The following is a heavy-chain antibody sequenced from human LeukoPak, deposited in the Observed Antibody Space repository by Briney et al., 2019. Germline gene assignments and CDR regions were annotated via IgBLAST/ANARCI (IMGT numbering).Heavy chain of an antibody. CDR2: ITSFGSDI. D-gene: IGHD3-3*01. Sequence: GGSLRPSCAASGFSFRTDSMKWVRQAPGKGLEWVSSITSFGSDIYYADSVKGRFTISRDDGKNSLYLQMNSLGAEDSAVYYCARAHDFWSGYGMNYMDVWGKGTTVTVSS. CDR1: GFSFRTDS. V-gene: IGHV3-21*01. CDR3: ARAHDFWSGYGMNYMDV. J-gene: IGHJ6*03.